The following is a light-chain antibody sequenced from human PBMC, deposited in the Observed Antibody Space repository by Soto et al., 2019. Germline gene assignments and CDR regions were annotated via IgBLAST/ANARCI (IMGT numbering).Light chain of an antibody. Sequence: DIQMTQSPSSLSASVGDRVTITCQASQDIQTYLNWLQQKPGKAPNVLIYNASNLETGVPSRFSGGGSGTDFTFTISSLQPEDVATYYCQQYDNPPPLTFGGGTTVEIK. J-gene: IGKJ4*01. V-gene: IGKV1-33*01. CDR3: QQYDNPPPLT. CDR2: NAS. CDR1: QDIQTY.